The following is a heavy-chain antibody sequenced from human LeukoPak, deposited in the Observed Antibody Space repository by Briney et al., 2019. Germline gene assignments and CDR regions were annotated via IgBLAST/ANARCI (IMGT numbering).Heavy chain of an antibody. CDR3: AADFYDFWSGYYTLGY. Sequence: SVKVSCKASGFTFTSSAVQWVRQARGQRLEWIGWIVVGSGNTNYAQKFQERVTITRDMSTSTAYMELSSLRSEDTAVYYCAADFYDFWSGYYTLGYWGQGTLVTVSS. J-gene: IGHJ4*02. CDR1: GFTFTSSA. V-gene: IGHV1-58*01. D-gene: IGHD3-3*01. CDR2: IVVGSGNT.